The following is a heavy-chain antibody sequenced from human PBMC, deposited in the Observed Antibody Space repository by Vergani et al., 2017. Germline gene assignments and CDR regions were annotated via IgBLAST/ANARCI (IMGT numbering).Heavy chain of an antibody. D-gene: IGHD1-26*01. CDR1: GFTFSSYW. V-gene: IGHV3-7*01. CDR2: IKQNGSEK. J-gene: IGHJ4*02. CDR3: AREGIGGYFDY. Sequence: EVQLVESGGGLVQPGGSPRLSCAAPGFTFSSYWMSWVRQAPGKGLEWVANIKQNGSEKYYVDSVKGRVTISRDNSKNSLYLQINSLRAEDTAFYYCAREGIGGYFDYWGQGTLVTVSS.